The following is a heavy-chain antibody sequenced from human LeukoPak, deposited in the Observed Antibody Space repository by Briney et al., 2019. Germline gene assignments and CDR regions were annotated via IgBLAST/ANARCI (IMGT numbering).Heavy chain of an antibody. CDR3: ARGRGQWLVSSSFDY. Sequence: SETLSLTCAVYGGSFSGYYWSWIRQPPGKGLEWIGEINHSGSTNYNPSLKSRVTISVDTSKNQFSLKLSSVTAADTAVYYCARGRGQWLVSSSFDYWGQGTLVTVSS. CDR2: INHSGST. V-gene: IGHV4-34*01. D-gene: IGHD6-19*01. CDR1: GGSFSGYY. J-gene: IGHJ4*02.